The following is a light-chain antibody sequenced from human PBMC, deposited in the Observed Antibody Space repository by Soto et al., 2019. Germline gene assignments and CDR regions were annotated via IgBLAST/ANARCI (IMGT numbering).Light chain of an antibody. CDR3: QQFNSYHMYT. CDR1: QGISSA. V-gene: IGKV1-13*02. J-gene: IGKJ2*01. Sequence: AIRLTQSPSSLSASVGDRVTITCRASQGISSALAWYQQKPGKAPKLLIYDASSLESGVPSRFSGSGSGTDFTLTISSLQPEDFATYYCQQFNSYHMYTFGQGTKLEIK. CDR2: DAS.